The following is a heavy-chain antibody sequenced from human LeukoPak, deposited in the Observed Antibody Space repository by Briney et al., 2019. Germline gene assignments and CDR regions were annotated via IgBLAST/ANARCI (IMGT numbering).Heavy chain of an antibody. Sequence: SETLSLTCTVSGDSISNGNSYWSWIRQPPGKGLEWIGSIYYSGSTYYNPSLKSRVTISVDTSKNEFSLKLTSVTAADTALYYCARAGQYHYNSAGYFPDYWGQGTLVTVSS. D-gene: IGHD3-22*01. V-gene: IGHV4-30-4*01. CDR1: GDSISNGNSY. CDR3: ARAGQYHYNSAGYFPDY. J-gene: IGHJ4*02. CDR2: IYYSGST.